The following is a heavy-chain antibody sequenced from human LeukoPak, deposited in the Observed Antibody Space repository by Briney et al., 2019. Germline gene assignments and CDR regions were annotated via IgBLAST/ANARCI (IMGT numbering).Heavy chain of an antibody. D-gene: IGHD2-15*01. CDR1: GGSIKNYY. V-gene: IGHV4-4*07. CDR3: ARGRYCSADICSGGDAFDI. CDR2: IYTREST. Sequence: SETLSLTCTVSGGSIKNYYWIGIRQPAGKGLEGIGRIYTRESTNYNPSLKRRVTMSVDTSNNQFSLKLSSVTAADTAVYYCARGRYCSADICSGGDAFDIWGQGTMVSVSS. J-gene: IGHJ3*02.